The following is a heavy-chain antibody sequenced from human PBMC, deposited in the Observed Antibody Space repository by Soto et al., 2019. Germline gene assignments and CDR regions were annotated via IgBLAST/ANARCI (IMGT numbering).Heavy chain of an antibody. Sequence: QVQLVESGGGVVQPGRSLRLSCAASGFTFSSYAMHWVRQAPGKGLEWVAVISYDGSNKYYAASVKGRFTISRDNSKNTLYLQMNSLRAEDTAVYYCARSPVGATYYFDYWGQGTLVTVSS. V-gene: IGHV3-30-3*01. D-gene: IGHD1-26*01. CDR2: ISYDGSNK. CDR3: ARSPVGATYYFDY. CDR1: GFTFSSYA. J-gene: IGHJ4*02.